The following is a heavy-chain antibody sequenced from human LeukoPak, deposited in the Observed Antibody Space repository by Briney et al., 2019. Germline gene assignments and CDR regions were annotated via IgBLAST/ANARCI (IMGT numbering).Heavy chain of an antibody. Sequence: ASVKVSCXASGYTFTDYYMHWVRQAHGQGLEWMGRINPNSGGTNYAQKFQGRVTMTRDTSISTAHMELSRLRSDDTAVYYCARDPVYYDSSGYNDAFDIWGQGTMVTVSS. J-gene: IGHJ3*02. CDR1: GYTFTDYY. CDR3: ARDPVYYDSSGYNDAFDI. CDR2: INPNSGGT. D-gene: IGHD3-22*01. V-gene: IGHV1-2*06.